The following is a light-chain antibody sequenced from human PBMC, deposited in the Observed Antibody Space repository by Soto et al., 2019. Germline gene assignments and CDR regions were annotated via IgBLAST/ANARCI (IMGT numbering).Light chain of an antibody. CDR2: DVN. V-gene: IGLV2-14*01. CDR3: NSYTSSTSYV. CDR1: SSDVGGYNY. Sequence: QSVLTQPASVSGSPGQSITVSCTGTSSDVGGYNYVSWYQQHPGKAPKLMIYDVNNRPSGVSNRFSGSKSGNTASLTISGLQAEDEADCYCNSYTSSTSYVFGGGTKVTVL. J-gene: IGLJ1*01.